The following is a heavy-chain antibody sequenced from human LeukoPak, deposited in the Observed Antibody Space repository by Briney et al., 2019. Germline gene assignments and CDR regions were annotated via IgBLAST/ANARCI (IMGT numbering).Heavy chain of an antibody. D-gene: IGHD2-2*01. CDR2: ISGSGGST. J-gene: IGHJ4*02. Sequence: GGSLRLSCAASGFTFSSYAMSWVRQAPGKGLEWVSAISGSGGSTHYADSVRGRFTTSISRDNSKNTLYLQMNSLRAEDTAVYHCAIGGEIVVVPASYYFDYWGQGTLVTVSS. CDR3: AIGGEIVVVPASYYFDY. V-gene: IGHV3-23*01. CDR1: GFTFSSYA.